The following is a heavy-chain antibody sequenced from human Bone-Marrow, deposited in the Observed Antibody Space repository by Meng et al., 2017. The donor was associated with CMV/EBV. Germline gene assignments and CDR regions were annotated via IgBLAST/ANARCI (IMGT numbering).Heavy chain of an antibody. CDR3: ARLSGGKKYYFDY. J-gene: IGHJ4*02. D-gene: IGHD3-10*01. Sequence: KASGYTFTSYYMHSVRQAPGQGLEWMGIINPSGGSTSYAQKFQGRVTMTRDTSTSTVYMELSSLRSEDTAVYYCARLSGGKKYYFDYWGQGTLVTVSS. CDR2: INPSGGST. CDR1: GYTFTSYY. V-gene: IGHV1-46*01.